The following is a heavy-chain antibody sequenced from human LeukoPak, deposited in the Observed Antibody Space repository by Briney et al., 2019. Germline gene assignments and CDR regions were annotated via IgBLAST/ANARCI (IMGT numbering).Heavy chain of an antibody. CDR1: GDSISSSSYY. V-gene: IGHV4-39*01. J-gene: IGHJ5*02. D-gene: IGHD6-13*01. Sequence: SETLSLTCSVSGDSISSSSYYWGWIRQPPGKGLEWIGTIFYSGTTYYNPSLKSRVTISVDTSKNQFSLKLSSVTAADTAVYYCARGYSSSWCWFDPWGQGTLVTVSS. CDR2: IFYSGTT. CDR3: ARGYSSSWCWFDP.